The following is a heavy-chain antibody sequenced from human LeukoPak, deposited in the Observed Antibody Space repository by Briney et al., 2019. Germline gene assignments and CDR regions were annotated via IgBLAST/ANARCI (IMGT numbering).Heavy chain of an antibody. J-gene: IGHJ5*02. CDR3: GSGGTYPNWFDP. Sequence: ASVKVSCKVSGYTFTDFYMHWVRQAPGQGLEWMGWINPKSGGTNYAQKFQDRVTMTRDTSISTAYMELSRLRSDDTAVYYCGSGGTYPNWFDPWGQGTLVTVSS. V-gene: IGHV1-2*02. D-gene: IGHD1-26*01. CDR2: INPKSGGT. CDR1: GYTFTDFY.